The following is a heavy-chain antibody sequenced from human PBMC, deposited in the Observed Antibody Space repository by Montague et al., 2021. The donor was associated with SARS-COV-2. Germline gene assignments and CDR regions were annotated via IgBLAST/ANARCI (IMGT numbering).Heavy chain of an antibody. CDR1: GFSLSTSGMC. V-gene: IGHV2-70*12. Sequence: PALVKPTQTLTLTCTFSGFSLSTSGMCVSWIRQPPGKALEWLARINWDDDKYYSTSLKTRLTISKDTSKNQVVLTMTNMDPVDTATYYCAHRRGSSWYGDWFDPWGQGTLVTVSS. CDR2: INWDDDK. D-gene: IGHD6-13*01. J-gene: IGHJ5*02. CDR3: AHRRGSSWYGDWFDP.